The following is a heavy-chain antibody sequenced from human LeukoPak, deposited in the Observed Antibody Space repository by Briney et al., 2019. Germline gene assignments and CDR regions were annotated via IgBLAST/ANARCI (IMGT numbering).Heavy chain of an antibody. D-gene: IGHD3-22*01. V-gene: IGHV3-53*01. Sequence: GGSLRLSCAASGFTFSSYAMTWVRQAPGKGLEWVSVIYSGGSTYYADSVKGRFTISRDNSKNTLYLQMNSLRAEDTAVYYCARGTSSGYFQLYFDYWGQGTLVTVSS. CDR2: IYSGGST. J-gene: IGHJ4*02. CDR1: GFTFSSYA. CDR3: ARGTSSGYFQLYFDY.